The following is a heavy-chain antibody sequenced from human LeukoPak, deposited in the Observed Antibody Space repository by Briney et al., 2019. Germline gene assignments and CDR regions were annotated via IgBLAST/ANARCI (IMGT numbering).Heavy chain of an antibody. V-gene: IGHV4-39*01. J-gene: IGHJ4*02. CDR3: ARQGGAFDY. D-gene: IGHD3-16*01. CDR2: IYYSGST. CDR1: GGSISRSSYY. Sequence: TSSETLSLTCTLSGGSISRSSYYWGWVRQHPGKGLEWIGSIYYSGSTYYNPSLKSRVTISVDTSKNQFSLKLSSVTAADTAVYYGARQGGAFDYWGQGTLVTVSS.